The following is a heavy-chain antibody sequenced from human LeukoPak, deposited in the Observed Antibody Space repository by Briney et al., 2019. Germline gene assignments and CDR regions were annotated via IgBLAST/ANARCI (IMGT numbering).Heavy chain of an antibody. CDR1: GGTFSSYA. CDR3: ARVGLWFGELFGWFDP. D-gene: IGHD3-10*01. CDR2: INPNSGGT. Sequence: ASVKVSCKASGGTFSSYAISWVRQAPGQGLEWMGWINPNSGGTNYAQKFQGRVTMTRDTSISTAYMELSRLRSDDTAVYYCARVGLWFGELFGWFDPWGQGTLVTVSS. J-gene: IGHJ5*02. V-gene: IGHV1-2*02.